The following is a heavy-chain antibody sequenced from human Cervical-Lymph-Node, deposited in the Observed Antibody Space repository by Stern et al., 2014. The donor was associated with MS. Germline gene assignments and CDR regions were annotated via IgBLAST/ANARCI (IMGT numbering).Heavy chain of an antibody. J-gene: IGHJ6*02. CDR1: GDTFINFG. CDR3: ARDNDDNGMDV. V-gene: IGHV1-69*01. D-gene: IGHD1-1*01. CDR2: FIPLFGTT. Sequence: VQLLEAEADVKKPGSSVKVSCTASGDTFINFGISWVRQAPGQGLEWMGGFIPLFGTTEYAQKFQGRVTISADESATTVYMELSGLRSEDTAVYYCARDNDDNGMDVWGQGTTVTVTS.